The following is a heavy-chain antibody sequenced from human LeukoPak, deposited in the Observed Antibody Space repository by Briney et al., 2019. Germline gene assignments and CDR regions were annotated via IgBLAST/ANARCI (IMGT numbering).Heavy chain of an antibody. V-gene: IGHV4-59*01. J-gene: IGHJ3*02. Sequence: PSETLSLTCTVSGGSISSYYWSWIRQPPGKGLEWIGYIYYSGSTNYNPSLKSRVTIPVDTSKNQFSLKLSSVTAADTAVYYCARVRDYYDSSGYLSSNAFDIWGQGTMVTVSS. CDR3: ARVRDYYDSSGYLSSNAFDI. CDR1: GGSISSYY. CDR2: IYYSGST. D-gene: IGHD3-22*01.